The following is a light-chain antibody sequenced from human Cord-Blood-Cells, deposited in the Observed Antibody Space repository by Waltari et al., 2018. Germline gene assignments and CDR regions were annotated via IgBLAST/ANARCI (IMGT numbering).Light chain of an antibody. CDR1: SGHSSYA. J-gene: IGLJ3*02. Sequence: QLVLTQSPSASASLGASVKLTCTLSSGHSSYAIAWHQQQPEKGPRYLMKLNSDGSHSKGDGIPDRFSGSNSGAERYLTISSLQSEDEADYYCQTWGTGMVFGGGTKLTVL. CDR3: QTWGTGMV. CDR2: LNSDGSH. V-gene: IGLV4-69*01.